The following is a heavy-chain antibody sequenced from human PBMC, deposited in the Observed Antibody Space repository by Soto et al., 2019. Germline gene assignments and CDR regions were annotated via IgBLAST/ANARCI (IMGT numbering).Heavy chain of an antibody. Sequence: GGSLRLSCAASGFTFSSYGMHWVRQAPGKGLEWVAVISYDGSNKYYADSVKGRFTISRDNSKNTLYLQMNSLRAEDTAVYYCAKESAGYHHSGLGDYWGQGTLVTVSS. D-gene: IGHD3-9*01. CDR2: ISYDGSNK. CDR1: GFTFSSYG. J-gene: IGHJ4*02. CDR3: AKESAGYHHSGLGDY. V-gene: IGHV3-30*18.